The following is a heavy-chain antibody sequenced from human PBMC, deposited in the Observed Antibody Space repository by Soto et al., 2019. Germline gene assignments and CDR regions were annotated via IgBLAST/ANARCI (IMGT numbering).Heavy chain of an antibody. Sequence: EVQLVESGGGLVQPGRSLRLSCAASGFTFDDYAMHWVRQAPGKGLEWVSGISWNSGSIGYADSVKGRFTISRDNAKNSLYLQMNSLRDEDTALYYCAKGRGIAARPPFDYWGQGTLVTVSS. CDR3: AKGRGIAARPPFDY. CDR1: GFTFDDYA. V-gene: IGHV3-9*01. J-gene: IGHJ4*02. CDR2: ISWNSGSI. D-gene: IGHD6-6*01.